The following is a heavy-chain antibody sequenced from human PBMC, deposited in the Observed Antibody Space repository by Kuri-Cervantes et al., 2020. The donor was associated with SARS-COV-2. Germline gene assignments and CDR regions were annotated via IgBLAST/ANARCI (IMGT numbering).Heavy chain of an antibody. D-gene: IGHD2-8*02. CDR1: GGSISSSSYY. CDR2: INHSGST. J-gene: IGHJ6*03. V-gene: IGHV4-39*07. Sequence: SETLSLTCTVSGGSISSSSYYWGWIRQPPGKGLEWIGEINHSGSTNYNPSLKSRVTISVDTSKNQFSLKLSSVTAADTAVYYCARGQRSCTGGVCYRGWYYYMDVWGKGTTVTVSS. CDR3: ARGQRSCTGGVCYRGWYYYMDV.